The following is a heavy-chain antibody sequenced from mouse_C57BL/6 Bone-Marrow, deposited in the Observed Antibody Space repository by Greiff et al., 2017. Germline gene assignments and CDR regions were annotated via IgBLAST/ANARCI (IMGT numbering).Heavy chain of an antibody. V-gene: IGHV1-50*01. CDR2: VDPSDSYT. CDR3: AREDGGSSGYAMDY. Sequence: QVQLQQPGAELVKPGASVKLSCKASGYTFTSYWMQWVKQRPGQGLEWIGEVDPSDSYTNYNQKFKGKATLTVDTSSSTAYMQLSSLTSEDSAVLYCAREDGGSSGYAMDYWGQGTSLTVSS. CDR1: GYTFTSYW. J-gene: IGHJ4*01. D-gene: IGHD1-3*01.